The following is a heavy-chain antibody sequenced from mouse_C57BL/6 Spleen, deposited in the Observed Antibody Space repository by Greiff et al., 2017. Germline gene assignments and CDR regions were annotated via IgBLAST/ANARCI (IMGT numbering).Heavy chain of an antibody. Sequence: QVQLQQSGAELVKPGASVKISCKASGYAFSSYWMNWVKQRPGKGLEWIGQIYPGDGDTNYNGKFKGKATLTADKSSSTAYMQLSSLTSEDSAVYFCARGGLGDDFDYWGQGTTLTVSS. D-gene: IGHD3-3*01. CDR3: ARGGLGDDFDY. V-gene: IGHV1-80*01. CDR2: IYPGDGDT. CDR1: GYAFSSYW. J-gene: IGHJ2*01.